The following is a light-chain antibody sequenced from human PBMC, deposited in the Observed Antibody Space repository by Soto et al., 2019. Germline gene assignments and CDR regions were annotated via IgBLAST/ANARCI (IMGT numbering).Light chain of an antibody. J-gene: IGLJ2*01. CDR1: SSDVGGYNY. Sequence: QSALTQPASVSGSPGQSITISCTGTSSDVGGYNYVSWYQQHPGKAPKLMIYDVSNRPSVVCNRFSGSKSSNTASLTISGLQAEDEADYYCSSYTSSSTLDVVFGGGTKLTVL. CDR2: DVS. CDR3: SSYTSSSTLDVV. V-gene: IGLV2-14*01.